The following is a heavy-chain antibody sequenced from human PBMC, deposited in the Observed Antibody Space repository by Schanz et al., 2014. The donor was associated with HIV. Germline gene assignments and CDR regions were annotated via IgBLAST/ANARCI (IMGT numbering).Heavy chain of an antibody. V-gene: IGHV3-33*01. J-gene: IGHJ4*02. CDR3: ARDTNDNGYAD. Sequence: QVQLVESGGGVVQPGRSLRLSCAASGFSFSSYGMHWVRQAPGKGLEWVAIIWYDGSNKYYSEYVKGRFTISRDKSKNTLYVEMNSLRVEDTAVYYCARDTNDNGYADWGQGTLVTVSS. D-gene: IGHD5-12*01. CDR1: GFSFSSYG. CDR2: IWYDGSNK.